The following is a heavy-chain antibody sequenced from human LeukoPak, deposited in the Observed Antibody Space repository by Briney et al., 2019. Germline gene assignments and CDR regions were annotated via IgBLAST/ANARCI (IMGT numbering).Heavy chain of an antibody. Sequence: GASVKVSCKASGYTFTAYGISWVRQAPGQGLEWMGWISTYNGNTKYAQKLQGRVTMTADTSTSTVYMELRSLRFDDSAVYYCARVVTNWFDPWGQGTLVTVSS. CDR2: ISTYNGNT. J-gene: IGHJ5*02. V-gene: IGHV1-18*04. CDR1: GYTFTAYG. CDR3: ARVVTNWFDP.